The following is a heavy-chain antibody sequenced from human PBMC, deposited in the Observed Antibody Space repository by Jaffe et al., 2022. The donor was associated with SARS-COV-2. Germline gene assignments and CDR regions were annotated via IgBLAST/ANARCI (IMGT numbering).Heavy chain of an antibody. D-gene: IGHD3-9*01. CDR2: IYYSGST. CDR3: ARRPRDVKHALRYFDWAHDAFDI. J-gene: IGHJ3*02. Sequence: QLQLQESGPGLVKPSETLSLTCTVSGGSISSSSYYWGWIRQPPGKGLEWIGSIYYSGSTYYNPSLKSRVTISVDTSKNQFSLKLSSVTAADTAVYYCARRPRDVKHALRYFDWAHDAFDIWGQGTMVTVSS. CDR1: GGSISSSSYY. V-gene: IGHV4-39*01.